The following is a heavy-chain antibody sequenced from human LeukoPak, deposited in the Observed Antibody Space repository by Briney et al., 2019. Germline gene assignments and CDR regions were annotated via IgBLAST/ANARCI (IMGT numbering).Heavy chain of an antibody. CDR3: ARSIPYGTTWYGRSDY. D-gene: IGHD6-13*01. CDR2: VSYDGSDK. Sequence: GGSLRLSCVASGLTFSTYTMHWVRQAPGKGLEWVAVVSYDGSDKSYADSVKGRFTISRDNALNSLYLQMNSLRAEDTAIYYCARSIPYGTTWYGRSDYWGQGTLVTVSS. CDR1: GLTFSTYT. V-gene: IGHV3-30*04. J-gene: IGHJ4*02.